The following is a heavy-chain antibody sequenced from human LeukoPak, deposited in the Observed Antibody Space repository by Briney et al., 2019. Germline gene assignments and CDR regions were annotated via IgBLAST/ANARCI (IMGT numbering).Heavy chain of an antibody. V-gene: IGHV3-9*01. CDR1: GFTFDDYA. CDR3: AKDIGGDFDY. D-gene: IGHD4-17*01. J-gene: IGHJ4*02. CDR2: ISWNSGSI. Sequence: GGSLRLSCAASGFTFDDYAMPWVRQAPGKGLEWVSGISWNSGSIGYADSVKGRFTISRDNAKNSLYLQMNSLRAEDTALYYCAKDIGGDFDYWGQGTLVTVSS.